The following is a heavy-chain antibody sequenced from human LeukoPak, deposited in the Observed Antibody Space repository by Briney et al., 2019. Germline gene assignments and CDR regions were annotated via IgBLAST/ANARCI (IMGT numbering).Heavy chain of an antibody. CDR1: GFSFRSYA. CDR2: ISGSGDAT. CDR3: AKSRGESRGASNY. J-gene: IGHJ4*02. Sequence: PGGSLRLSCAASGFSFRSYAMNWVREAPGKGLEWVSFISGSGDATHYADSVKGRFTISRDNSKNTLYLQMNSLRAEDTAVYYCAKSRGESRGASNYWGQGTLITVSS. V-gene: IGHV3-23*01. D-gene: IGHD1-26*01.